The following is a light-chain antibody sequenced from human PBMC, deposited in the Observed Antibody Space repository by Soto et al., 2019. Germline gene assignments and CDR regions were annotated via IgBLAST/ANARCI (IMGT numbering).Light chain of an antibody. CDR1: SSNIGNNY. Sequence: QSVLTQPPSVSAAPGQKVTISCSGSSSNIGNNYVSWYQQFPGTAPKLLIYDNNKRPSGIPDRFSGSKSGTSATLGITGLQTGDEANYYCGTWDSRLSGGVFGGGTNLTVL. CDR3: GTWDSRLSGGV. V-gene: IGLV1-51*01. J-gene: IGLJ3*02. CDR2: DNN.